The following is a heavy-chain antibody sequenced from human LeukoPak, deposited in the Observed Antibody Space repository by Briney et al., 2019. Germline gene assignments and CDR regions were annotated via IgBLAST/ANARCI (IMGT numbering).Heavy chain of an antibody. D-gene: IGHD6-13*01. CDR3: AKRDSAGSGTGKYYFDY. J-gene: IGHJ4*02. CDR1: GFTFSSYA. V-gene: IGHV3-23*01. Sequence: GGSLRLSCAASGFTFSSYAMSWVRQAPGKGLQWVSAISGSGASTYYADSVKGRFTISRDNSENTLYLQMNSLRAEDTAIYYCAKRDSAGSGTGKYYFDYWGQGTLVTVSS. CDR2: ISGSGAST.